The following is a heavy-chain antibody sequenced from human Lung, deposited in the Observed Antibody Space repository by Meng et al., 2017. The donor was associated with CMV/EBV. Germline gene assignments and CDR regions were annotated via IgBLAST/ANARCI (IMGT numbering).Heavy chain of an antibody. V-gene: IGHV1-2*02. CDR2: ISPNSGGT. Sequence: ASVXVSXKASGYSFTAYYIHWVRQAPGQGLEWMGWISPNSGGTNYAQRFQGRVTLTRDTSISTVYMELRRPTSDDTAVYFCARDFVVLPAATYFDYWGQGXLVTFSS. CDR1: GYSFTAYY. D-gene: IGHD2-2*01. J-gene: IGHJ4*02. CDR3: ARDFVVLPAATYFDY.